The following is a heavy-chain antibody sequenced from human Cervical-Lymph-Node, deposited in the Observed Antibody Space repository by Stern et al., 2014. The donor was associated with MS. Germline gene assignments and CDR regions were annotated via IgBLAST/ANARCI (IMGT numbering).Heavy chain of an antibody. D-gene: IGHD2-21*01. CDR3: ARWSVACDH. V-gene: IGHV5-51*03. Sequence: VQLVQSGTEVKEPGESLKISCKTSGYNFINYWIAWVRQVPGKCLEWIGIIYPGDSDIRYSPSFQGHVTMSVDKSKTTAYLQWNSLKASDSAVYYCARWSVACDHWGQGALITVSS. J-gene: IGHJ4*02. CDR2: IYPGDSDI. CDR1: GYNFINYW.